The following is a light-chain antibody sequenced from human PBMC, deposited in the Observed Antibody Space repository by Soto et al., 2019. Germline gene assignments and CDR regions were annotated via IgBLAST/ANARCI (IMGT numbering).Light chain of an antibody. CDR1: QSVSSY. CDR3: QQRSNWPSD. Sequence: EIVLTQSPATLSLSPGERATLSCRASQSVSSYLAWYQQKPGQAPRLLIYDASNRATGIPARFSGSGSGTGFTLTISSLEPEDFAVYYCQQRSNWPSDFGQGTRLEIK. CDR2: DAS. J-gene: IGKJ5*01. V-gene: IGKV3-11*01.